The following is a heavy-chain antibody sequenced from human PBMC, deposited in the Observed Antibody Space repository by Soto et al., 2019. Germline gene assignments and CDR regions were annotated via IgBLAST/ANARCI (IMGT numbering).Heavy chain of an antibody. Sequence: QVQLQQWGAGLLKPSETLSLLCADYGGSFSGYQWTWIRQTPGKRLVLIGEINDSGNINYNPSLKRRVSIFVDTAKKQISLKLSAVTAADTAVYYCSRGLKRWFGDFTRRGGYSYYMDVWGRGTTVTVSS. J-gene: IGHJ6*03. CDR1: GGSFSGYQ. CDR2: INDSGNI. V-gene: IGHV4-34*01. D-gene: IGHD3-10*01. CDR3: SRGLKRWFGDFTRRGGYSYYMDV.